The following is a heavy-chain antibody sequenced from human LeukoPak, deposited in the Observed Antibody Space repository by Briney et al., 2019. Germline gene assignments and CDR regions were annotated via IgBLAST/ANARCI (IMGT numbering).Heavy chain of an antibody. CDR3: ARRIAAAAAPYYFDY. CDR2: INSDGSST. V-gene: IGHV3-74*01. D-gene: IGHD6-13*01. J-gene: IGHJ4*02. Sequence: GGSLRLSCAASGFTVSRNYMSWVRRAPGKGLLWVSRINSDGSSTSYADSVKGRFTISRDNAKNTLYLQMNSLRAEDTAVYYCARRIAAAAAPYYFDYWGQGTLVTVSS. CDR1: GFTVSRNY.